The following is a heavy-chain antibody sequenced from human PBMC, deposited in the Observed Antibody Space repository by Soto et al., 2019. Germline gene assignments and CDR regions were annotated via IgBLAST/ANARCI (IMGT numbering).Heavy chain of an antibody. Sequence: SETLSLTCAVSGGSISSSNWWSWVRQPPGKGLEWIGEIYHSGSTNYNPSLKSRVTISVDKSKNQFSLKLSTVTAADTAVYYCARCYGSGSSYYYYYGMDVWGQGTTVTVSS. D-gene: IGHD3-10*01. CDR1: GGSISSSNW. J-gene: IGHJ6*02. CDR3: ARCYGSGSSYYYYYGMDV. CDR2: IYHSGST. V-gene: IGHV4-4*02.